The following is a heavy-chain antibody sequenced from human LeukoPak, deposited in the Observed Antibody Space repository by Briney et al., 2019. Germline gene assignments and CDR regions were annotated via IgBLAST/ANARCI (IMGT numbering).Heavy chain of an antibody. CDR3: ARLSSSWYVYFDY. Sequence: SETLSLTCTVSGGSISSYYWSWIRQPPGKGLEWIGDIYHTGSTTYSPSLKSRVIISVDTSKNQFSLKLSSVTAADTAVYYCARLSSSWYVYFDYWGQGTLVTVSS. J-gene: IGHJ4*02. CDR2: IYHTGST. CDR1: GGSISSYY. V-gene: IGHV4-59*12. D-gene: IGHD6-13*01.